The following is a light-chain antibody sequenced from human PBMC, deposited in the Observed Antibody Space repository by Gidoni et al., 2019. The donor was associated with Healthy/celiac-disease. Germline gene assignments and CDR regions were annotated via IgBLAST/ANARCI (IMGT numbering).Light chain of an antibody. CDR3: QSYDISLSGSRV. CDR1: SSNIGAGYD. J-gene: IGLJ2*01. CDR2: GNS. Sequence: QSVLTQPPSVSVDPGQSVPISCTGSSSNIGAGYDVHWYQQLPGTAPKLLIYGNSNRPSGVPDRFSGSKSGTSASLAITGLQAEDEADYYCQSYDISLSGSRVFGGGTKLTVL. V-gene: IGLV1-40*01.